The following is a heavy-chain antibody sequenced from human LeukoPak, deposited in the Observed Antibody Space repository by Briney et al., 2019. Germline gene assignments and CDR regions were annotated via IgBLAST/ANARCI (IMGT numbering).Heavy chain of an antibody. Sequence: GGSLGLSCAASGFTFSSYGMHWVRQAPGTGLVWVSRGNSDGSSTTYADSVKGRFTISRDNAKNTLYLQMNSLRAEDTAVYYCARGSTQYSSGWYGLDYWGQGTLVTVSS. CDR3: ARGSTQYSSGWYGLDY. CDR2: GNSDGSST. J-gene: IGHJ4*02. CDR1: GFTFSSYG. D-gene: IGHD6-19*01. V-gene: IGHV3-74*01.